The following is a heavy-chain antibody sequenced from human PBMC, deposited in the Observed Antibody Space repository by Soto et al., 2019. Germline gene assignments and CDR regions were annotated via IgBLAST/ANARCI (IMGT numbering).Heavy chain of an antibody. CDR3: ARDPADYYGSGSYYL. CDR2: IYSGGST. J-gene: IGHJ4*02. Sequence: VQLVESGGGLVQPGGSLRLSCAASGFTVSSNYMSWVRQAPGKGLEWVSVIYSGGSTYYADSVKGRFTISRDNSKNTLYLQMNSLRAEDTAVYYCARDPADYYGSGSYYLWGQGTLVTVSS. V-gene: IGHV3-66*01. D-gene: IGHD3-10*01. CDR1: GFTVSSNY.